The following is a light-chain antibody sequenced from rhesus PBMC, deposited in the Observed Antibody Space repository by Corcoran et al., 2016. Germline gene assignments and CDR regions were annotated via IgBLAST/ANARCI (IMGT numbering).Light chain of an antibody. Sequence: DIQMTQSPSALSASVGDRVTISCRASQNIYSNLAWYQQKPGKAPKLLIYTASSLETGIPSRFSGRGSGTDFTLTISSLQPEDSADYYCQHYYDSPYSFGQGTKVEI. V-gene: IGKV1S8*01. J-gene: IGKJ2*01. CDR1: QNIYSN. CDR3: QHYYDSPYS. CDR2: TAS.